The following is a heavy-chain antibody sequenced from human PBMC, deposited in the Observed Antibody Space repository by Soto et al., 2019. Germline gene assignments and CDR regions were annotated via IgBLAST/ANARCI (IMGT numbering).Heavy chain of an antibody. CDR2: IIPIFGTA. J-gene: IGHJ4*02. CDR1: GGTFSSYA. V-gene: IGHV1-69*13. D-gene: IGHD1-26*01. CDR3: ARVGAIKYYFDY. Sequence: GASVKVSWKASGGTFSSYAISWVRQAPGQGLEWMGGIIPIFGTANYAQKFQGRVTITADESTSTAYMELSSLRSEDTAVYYCARVGAIKYYFDYWGQGTLVTVSS.